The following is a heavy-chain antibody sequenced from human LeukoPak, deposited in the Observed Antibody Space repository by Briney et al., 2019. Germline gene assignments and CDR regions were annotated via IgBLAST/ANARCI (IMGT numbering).Heavy chain of an antibody. D-gene: IGHD5-12*01. V-gene: IGHV4-59*01. Sequence: SETLSLTCSVSGGSISSYYWSWIRQPPGKGLEWIGYIYYSGSTNYNPSLKSRVTISVDTSKNQFSLKLSSVTAADTAVYYCAREAPEDGYPNWYFDLWGRGTLVTVSS. J-gene: IGHJ2*01. CDR2: IYYSGST. CDR3: AREAPEDGYPNWYFDL. CDR1: GGSISSYY.